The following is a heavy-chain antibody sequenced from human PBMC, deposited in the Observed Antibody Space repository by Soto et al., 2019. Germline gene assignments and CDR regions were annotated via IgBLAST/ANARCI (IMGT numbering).Heavy chain of an antibody. CDR3: AREYYDFWSGYSFDY. CDR1: GFTFSDHY. V-gene: IGHV3-72*01. J-gene: IGHJ4*02. D-gene: IGHD3-3*01. CDR2: TRNKANSYTT. Sequence: EVQLVESGGGLVQPGGSLRLSCAASGFTFSDHYMDWVRQAPGKGLEWVGRTRNKANSYTTEYAASVTGRFTISRDDSKNSLYLQMNSLKTEDTAVYYCAREYYDFWSGYSFDYWGQGTLVTVSS.